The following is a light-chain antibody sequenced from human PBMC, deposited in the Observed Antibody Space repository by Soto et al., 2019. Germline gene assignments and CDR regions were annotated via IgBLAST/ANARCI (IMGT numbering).Light chain of an antibody. CDR3: LQDYNYPRT. CDR1: QGIRND. V-gene: IGKV1-6*01. J-gene: IGKJ1*01. CDR2: AAS. Sequence: AIQMTQSPSSLSASVGDRVTITCRASQGIRNDLGWYQQKPGKAPKLLIYAASSLQSGVPSRFGGSGSGTDFTLTISSLQPEDFATDYCLQDYNYPRTFGQGTKVEIK.